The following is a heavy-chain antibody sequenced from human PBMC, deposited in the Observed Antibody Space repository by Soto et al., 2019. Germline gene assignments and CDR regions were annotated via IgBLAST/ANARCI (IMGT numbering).Heavy chain of an antibody. V-gene: IGHV4-59*08. CDR3: ARDSKPNLDY. CDR1: GGSISSYY. CDR2: ISYSGST. J-gene: IGHJ4*02. Sequence: SETLSLTCTVSGGSISSYYWSWIRQPPGKGLEWIGYISYSGSTNYNPSLKSRVTISVDTSKNQFSLKLSSVTAADTAVYFCARDSKPNLDYWGQGTLVTVSS. D-gene: IGHD3-22*01.